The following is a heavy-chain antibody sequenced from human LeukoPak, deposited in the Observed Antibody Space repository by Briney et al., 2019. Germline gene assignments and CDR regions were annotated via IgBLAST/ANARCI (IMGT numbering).Heavy chain of an antibody. CDR1: GYTLTELS. V-gene: IGHV1-24*01. J-gene: IGHJ6*03. CDR3: ARGPAGYCSSTSCYTGGYYYMDV. CDR2: FDPEDGET. Sequence: GASVKVSCKVTGYTLTELSMHWVRQAPGKGLEWMGGFDPEDGETIYAQKFQGRVTMTEDTSTDTAYMELSSLRSEDTAVYYCARGPAGYCSSTSCYTGGYYYMDVWGKGTTVTVSS. D-gene: IGHD2-2*02.